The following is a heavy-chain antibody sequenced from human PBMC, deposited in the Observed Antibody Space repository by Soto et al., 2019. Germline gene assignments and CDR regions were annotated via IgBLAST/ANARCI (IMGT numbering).Heavy chain of an antibody. D-gene: IGHD3-3*01. J-gene: IGHJ4*02. V-gene: IGHV3-23*01. CDR2: ISGSGGST. Sequence: PGGSLRLSCAASGLTFSSYAMSWVRQAPGKGLEWVSAISGSGGSTYYADSVKGRFTISRDNSKNTLYLQMNSLRAEDTAVYYCAKARYDFWSGYFAYWGQGTLVTVSS. CDR1: GLTFSSYA. CDR3: AKARYDFWSGYFAY.